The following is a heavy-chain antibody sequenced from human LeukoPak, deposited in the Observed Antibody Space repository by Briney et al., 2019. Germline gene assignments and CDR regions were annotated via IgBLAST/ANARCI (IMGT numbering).Heavy chain of an antibody. V-gene: IGHV3-73*01. Sequence: GGSLRLSCAASGFTFSGSAMHWVRQASGKGLEWVGRIRSKANSYATAYAASVKGRFTISRDDSKNTAYLQMNSLKTEDTAVYYCTRSPYDYSSHYNWFDPWGQGTLVTVSS. D-gene: IGHD4-11*01. CDR3: TRSPYDYSSHYNWFDP. CDR1: GFTFSGSA. CDR2: IRSKANSYAT. J-gene: IGHJ5*02.